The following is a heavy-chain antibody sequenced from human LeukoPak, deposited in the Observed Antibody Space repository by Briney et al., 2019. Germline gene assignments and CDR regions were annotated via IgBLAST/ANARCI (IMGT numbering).Heavy chain of an antibody. D-gene: IGHD5-24*01. J-gene: IGHJ3*02. Sequence: GGSLRLSCAASGFTVSSNYMSWVRQAPGKGLEWVSVIYSGGSTYYADSVKGRFTISRDNAKNSLYLQMNSLRAEDTAVYYCARGRDGYNLVDAFDIWGQGIMVTVSS. CDR1: GFTVSSNY. CDR2: IYSGGST. V-gene: IGHV3-53*01. CDR3: ARGRDGYNLVDAFDI.